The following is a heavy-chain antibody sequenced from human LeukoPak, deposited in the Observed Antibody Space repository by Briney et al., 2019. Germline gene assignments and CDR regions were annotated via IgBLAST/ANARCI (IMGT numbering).Heavy chain of an antibody. Sequence: GRSLRLSCAASGFTFSSYGMHWVRQAPGKGLEWVAVISYDGSNKYYADSVKGRFTISRDNSKNTLYLQMNSLRAEDTAVYYCANLATTYGPGRTFDYWGQGTLVTVSS. CDR1: GFTFSSYG. V-gene: IGHV3-30*18. CDR2: ISYDGSNK. D-gene: IGHD3-10*01. CDR3: ANLATTYGPGRTFDY. J-gene: IGHJ4*02.